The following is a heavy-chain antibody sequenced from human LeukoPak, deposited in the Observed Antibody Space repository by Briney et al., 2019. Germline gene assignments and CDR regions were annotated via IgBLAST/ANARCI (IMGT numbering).Heavy chain of an antibody. CDR1: GFTFSSFA. Sequence: GGSLRPPCAASGFTFSSFAMSWVRQAPGKGLEWVSTVSGSGGSTYYADSVKGRFTISRDNSKNTLYLQMNSLRAEDTAVFYCAKRVNFGSGSYSKASYYFDYWGQGTLVTVSS. V-gene: IGHV3-23*01. CDR3: AKRVNFGSGSYSKASYYFDY. J-gene: IGHJ4*02. CDR2: VSGSGGST. D-gene: IGHD3-10*01.